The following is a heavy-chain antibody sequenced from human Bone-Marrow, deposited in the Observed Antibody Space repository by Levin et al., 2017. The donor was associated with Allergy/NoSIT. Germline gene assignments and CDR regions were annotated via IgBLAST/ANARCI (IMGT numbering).Heavy chain of an antibody. CDR1: GGSIDVYY. V-gene: IGHV4-59*01. CDR2: VYYTGST. CDR3: ARSPWGGSSSEDHFQK. D-gene: IGHD6-6*01. J-gene: IGHJ1*01. Sequence: PSETLSLTCSVSGGSIDVYYWSWIRQPPGKGLEWLGYVYYTGSTKYSSSLKSRLTLSVDTSKKQVSLTLTSVTAADSAVYYCARSPWGGSSSEDHFQKWGQGTLVTVSS.